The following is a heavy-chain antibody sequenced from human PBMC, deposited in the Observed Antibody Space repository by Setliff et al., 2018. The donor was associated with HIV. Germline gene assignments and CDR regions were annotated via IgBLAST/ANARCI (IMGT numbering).Heavy chain of an antibody. V-gene: IGHV4-59*08. CDR3: ARRSTIWHGVDYHYMDV. J-gene: IGHJ6*03. D-gene: IGHD1-26*01. Sequence: SETLSLTCTVSGVSIGNFYWSWVRQSPGRGLEWIGFIFFTGTTNYNPSLKSRVTISVDTSKNQFSLNLTSVTAADTAVYYCARRSTIWHGVDYHYMDVWGKGTTVTVSS. CDR2: IFFTGTT. CDR1: GVSIGNFY.